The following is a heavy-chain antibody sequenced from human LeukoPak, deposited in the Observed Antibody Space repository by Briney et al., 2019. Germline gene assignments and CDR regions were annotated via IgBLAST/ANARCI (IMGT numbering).Heavy chain of an antibody. D-gene: IGHD3-3*01. CDR2: IYYSGST. CDR1: GDSISSTLYY. V-gene: IGHV4-39*07. J-gene: IGHJ4*02. Sequence: PSETLSLTCIVSGDSISSTLYYWGWIRQPPGKGLEWIANIYYSGSTYYNPSLKSRVTMSVEASKSQFSLQLSSVTAADTAVYYCARVKYHFWSGYYFDNWGRGTLVTVSS. CDR3: ARVKYHFWSGYYFDN.